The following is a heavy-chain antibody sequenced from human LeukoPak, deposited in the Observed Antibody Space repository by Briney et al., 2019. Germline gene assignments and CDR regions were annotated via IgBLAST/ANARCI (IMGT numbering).Heavy chain of an antibody. J-gene: IGHJ4*02. Sequence: GGSLRLSCAASGFTSDDYAMHWVRQAPGKGLEWVSGITWNSGSINYADSVKGRFTISRDNAKNSLYLQMNSLRAEDTALYYCAKDGYSSGWYYFDYWGQGTLVTVSS. CDR2: ITWNSGSI. D-gene: IGHD6-19*01. CDR3: AKDGYSSGWYYFDY. V-gene: IGHV3-9*02. CDR1: GFTSDDYA.